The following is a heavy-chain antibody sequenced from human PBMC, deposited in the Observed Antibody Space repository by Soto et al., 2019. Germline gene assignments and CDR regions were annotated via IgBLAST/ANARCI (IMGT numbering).Heavy chain of an antibody. CDR2: ISGSGGST. V-gene: IGHV3-23*01. J-gene: IGHJ4*02. Sequence: QPAGSLRLSGAASECAFSSDPRILIRQAPGKGLEWVSAISGSGGSTYYADSVKGRFTISRDNSKNTLYLQMNSLRAEDTAVYYCAKERQIAVADTFDYWGQGTLVTVSS. D-gene: IGHD6-19*01. CDR3: AKERQIAVADTFDY. CDR1: ECAFSSDP.